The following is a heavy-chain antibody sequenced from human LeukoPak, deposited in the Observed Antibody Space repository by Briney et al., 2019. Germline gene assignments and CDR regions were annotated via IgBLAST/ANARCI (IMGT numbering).Heavy chain of an antibody. Sequence: GGSLRLSCAASGFTFSSYAMSWVRQAPGKGLERVSAISGSGGSTYYADSVKGRFTISRDNSKNTLYLQMNSLRAEDTAVYYCAKDLITMVRGVTNSFDYWGQGTLVTVSS. CDR1: GFTFSSYA. J-gene: IGHJ4*02. V-gene: IGHV3-23*01. CDR3: AKDLITMVRGVTNSFDY. D-gene: IGHD3-10*01. CDR2: ISGSGGST.